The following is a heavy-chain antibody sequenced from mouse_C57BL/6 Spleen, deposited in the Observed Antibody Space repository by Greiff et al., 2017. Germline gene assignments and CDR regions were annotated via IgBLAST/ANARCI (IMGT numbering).Heavy chain of an antibody. CDR3: ARWGAQATWFAY. V-gene: IGHV1-82*01. CDR1: GYAFSSSW. CDR2: IYPGDGDT. Sequence: QVQLQQSGPELVKPGASVKISCKASGYAFSSSWMNWVKQRPGKGLEWIGRIYPGDGDTNYNGKFKGKATLTADKSSSTAYMQLSSLTSEDSAVYFCARWGAQATWFAYWGQGTLVTVSA. J-gene: IGHJ3*01. D-gene: IGHD3-2*02.